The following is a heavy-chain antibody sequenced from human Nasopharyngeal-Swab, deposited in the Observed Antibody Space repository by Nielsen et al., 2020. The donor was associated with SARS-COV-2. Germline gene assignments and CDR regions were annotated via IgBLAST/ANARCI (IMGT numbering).Heavy chain of an antibody. Sequence: GESLKLSRAASGFTLSSYAMIWVRQAPGKGLEWVSAISGSGGSTYYADSVKGRFTISRDNSKNTLYLQMNSLRAEDTAVYYCAKGVYYDSSGLVDYWGQGTLVTVSS. CDR2: ISGSGGST. CDR1: GFTLSSYA. D-gene: IGHD3-22*01. J-gene: IGHJ4*02. V-gene: IGHV3-23*01. CDR3: AKGVYYDSSGLVDY.